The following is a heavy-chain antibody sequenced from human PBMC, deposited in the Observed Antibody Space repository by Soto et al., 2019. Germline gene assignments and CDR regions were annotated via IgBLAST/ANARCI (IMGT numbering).Heavy chain of an antibody. CDR2: INHSGST. D-gene: IGHD5-18*01. CDR3: ARGRYSYGYLYYYGMDV. Sequence: SETLSLTCAVYGGSFSGYYWSWIRQPPGKGLEWIGEINHSGSTNYNPSLKSRVTISVDTSKNQFSLKLSSVTAADTAVYYCARGRYSYGYLYYYGMDVWGQGTTVTVSS. J-gene: IGHJ6*02. V-gene: IGHV4-34*01. CDR1: GGSFSGYY.